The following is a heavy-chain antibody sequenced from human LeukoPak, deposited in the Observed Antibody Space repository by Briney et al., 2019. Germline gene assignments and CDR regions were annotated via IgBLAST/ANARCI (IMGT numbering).Heavy chain of an antibody. CDR1: GGTFSSYA. CDR3: ARCDYVWGSYRSFDY. Sequence: ASVKVSCKASGGTFSSYAISWVRQAPGQGLEWMGGIIPIFGTANYAQKFQGRVTIIADESTSTAYMELSSLRSEDTAVYYCARCDYVWGSYRSFDYWGQGTLVTVSS. V-gene: IGHV1-69*13. J-gene: IGHJ4*02. CDR2: IIPIFGTA. D-gene: IGHD3-16*02.